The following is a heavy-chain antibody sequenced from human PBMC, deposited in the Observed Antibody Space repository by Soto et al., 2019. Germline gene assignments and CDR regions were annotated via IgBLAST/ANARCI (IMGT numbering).Heavy chain of an antibody. Sequence: SDTLSPTYLSSGCPISSSNWRRWLRQPPGKWLVWIGEIYHSGSTNYNPSLKSRVTISVDKSKNQFSLKLSSVTAADTAVYYCARFVVVVVAAPIYYYYGMDVWGQGT. V-gene: IGHV4-4*02. J-gene: IGHJ6*02. CDR2: IYHSGST. CDR1: GCPISSSNW. CDR3: ARFVVVVVAAPIYYYYGMDV. D-gene: IGHD2-15*01.